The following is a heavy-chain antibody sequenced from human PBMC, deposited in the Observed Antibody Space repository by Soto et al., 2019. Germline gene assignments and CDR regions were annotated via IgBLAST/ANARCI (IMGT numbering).Heavy chain of an antibody. Sequence: QLQLQESGPGLVKPSETLSLTCTVSGGSISSSSYYWGWIRQPPGKGLEWIGSIYYSGSTYYNPSLNSRVTISVYTSKNQFSLKQSSVTAADPAVYYCARVGALWFGEGGDYWGQGTLVTVSS. D-gene: IGHD3-10*01. CDR1: GGSISSSSYY. V-gene: IGHV4-39*01. J-gene: IGHJ4*02. CDR2: IYYSGST. CDR3: ARVGALWFGEGGDY.